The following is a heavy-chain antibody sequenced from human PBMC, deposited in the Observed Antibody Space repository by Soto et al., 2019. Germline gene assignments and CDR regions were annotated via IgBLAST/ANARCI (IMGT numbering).Heavy chain of an antibody. V-gene: IGHV5-10-1*01. Sequence: VESLTIFCKASGYSFAGYWNTWVPQKPGKGLESMGRIDPSDSYTNYSPSFQSHVTISADKSISTAYLQWSSLKDSDTAMYYCSRQGYCSSTSCPRDYYYGMDVWGQGTTVTVS. CDR3: SRQGYCSSTSCPRDYYYGMDV. CDR2: IDPSDSYT. J-gene: IGHJ6*02. D-gene: IGHD2-2*01. CDR1: GYSFAGYW.